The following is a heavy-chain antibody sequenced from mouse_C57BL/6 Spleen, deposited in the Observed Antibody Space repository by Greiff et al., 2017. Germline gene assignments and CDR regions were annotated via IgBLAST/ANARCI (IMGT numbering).Heavy chain of an antibody. CDR3: ARSYGSSYVRLDY. Sequence: QVQLKESGPELVKPGASVKISCKASGYAFSSSWMNWVKQRPGKGLEWIGRIYPGDGDTNYNGKFKGKATLTADKSSSTAYMQLSSLTSEDSAVYFCARSYGSSYVRLDYWGQGTTLTVSA. CDR2: IYPGDGDT. CDR1: GYAFSSSW. V-gene: IGHV1-82*01. D-gene: IGHD1-1*01. J-gene: IGHJ2*01.